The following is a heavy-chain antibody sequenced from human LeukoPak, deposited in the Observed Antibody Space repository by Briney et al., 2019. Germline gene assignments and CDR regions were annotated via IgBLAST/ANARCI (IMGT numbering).Heavy chain of an antibody. V-gene: IGHV1-8*01. J-gene: IGHJ4*02. CDR1: GYTFTSYD. CDR2: MNPNSGNT. Sequence: ASLKVSCKASGYTFTSYDINWVRQATGQGLEWMGWMNPNSGNTGYAQKFQGRVTMTRNTSISTAHMELSSLRSEDTAVYYCARVHCSGGSCYFDYWGQGTLVTVSS. CDR3: ARVHCSGGSCYFDY. D-gene: IGHD2-15*01.